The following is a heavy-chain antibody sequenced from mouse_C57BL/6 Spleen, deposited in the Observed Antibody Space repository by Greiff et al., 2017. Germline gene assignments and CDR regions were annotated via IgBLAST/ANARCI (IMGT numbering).Heavy chain of an antibody. D-gene: IGHD2-2*01. V-gene: IGHV5-17*01. CDR3: ARCGYTWFAY. Sequence: EVKVVESGGGLVKPGGSLKLSCAASGFTFSDYGMHWVRQAPEKGLEWVAYISSGSSTIYYADTVKGRFTISRDNAKNTLFLQMTSLRSEDTAMYYCARCGYTWFAYWGQGTLVTVSA. CDR1: GFTFSDYG. CDR2: ISSGSSTI. J-gene: IGHJ3*01.